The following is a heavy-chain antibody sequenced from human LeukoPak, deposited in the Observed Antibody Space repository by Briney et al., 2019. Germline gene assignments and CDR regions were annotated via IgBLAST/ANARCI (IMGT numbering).Heavy chain of an antibody. CDR1: GGSISTYY. D-gene: IGHD2-2*01. CDR2: IYHSGST. Sequence: PSETLSLTCTVSGGSISTYYWNWIRQPPGKGLEWIGYIYHSGSTNYNPSLQSRVTISVDTSKNQFSLKLSSVTAADTAVYYCARDLGTVPAAMTGPYYYYGMDVWGQGTTVTVSS. CDR3: ARDLGTVPAAMTGPYYYYGMDV. J-gene: IGHJ6*02. V-gene: IGHV4-59*01.